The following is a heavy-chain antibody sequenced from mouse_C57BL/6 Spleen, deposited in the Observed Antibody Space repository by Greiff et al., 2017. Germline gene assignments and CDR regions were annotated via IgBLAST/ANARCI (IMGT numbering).Heavy chain of an antibody. Sequence: EVHLVESGGDLVKPGGSLKLSCAASGFTFSSYGMSWVRQTPDKRLEWVATISSGGSYTYYPDSVKGRFTISRDNAKNTLYLQMSSLKSEDTAMYYCARQYSNSRYFDVWGTGTTVTVSS. D-gene: IGHD2-5*01. CDR3: ARQYSNSRYFDV. CDR1: GFTFSSYG. V-gene: IGHV5-6*01. CDR2: ISSGGSYT. J-gene: IGHJ1*03.